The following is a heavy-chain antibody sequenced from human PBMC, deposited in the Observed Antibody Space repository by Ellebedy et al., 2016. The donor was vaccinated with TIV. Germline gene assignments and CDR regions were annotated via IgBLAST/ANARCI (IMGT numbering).Heavy chain of an antibody. D-gene: IGHD3-22*01. CDR2: INPSDGTK. Sequence: ASVKVSXXASGYTFTSYYMHWARQAPGQGLEWMGIINPSDGTKTNPQKFQGRATMTRDTSTSTVYMELSSLRSEDTAVYYCARALEGMDYYDSSGYFFDYWGQGTLVTVSS. V-gene: IGHV1-46*01. CDR3: ARALEGMDYYDSSGYFFDY. J-gene: IGHJ4*02. CDR1: GYTFTSYY.